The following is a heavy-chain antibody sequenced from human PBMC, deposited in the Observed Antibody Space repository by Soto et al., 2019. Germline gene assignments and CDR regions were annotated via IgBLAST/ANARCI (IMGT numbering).Heavy chain of an antibody. J-gene: IGHJ4*02. Sequence: SGPTLVNPTQPLTLTCTFSGFSLSTSGMCVSWIRQPPGKALEWLALIDWDDDKYYSTSLKTRLTISKDTSKNQVVLTMTNMDPVDTATYYCARCPGGDSSGYYPFYWGQGTLVTVSS. D-gene: IGHD3-22*01. CDR2: IDWDDDK. CDR1: GFSLSTSGMC. CDR3: ARCPGGDSSGYYPFY. V-gene: IGHV2-70*01.